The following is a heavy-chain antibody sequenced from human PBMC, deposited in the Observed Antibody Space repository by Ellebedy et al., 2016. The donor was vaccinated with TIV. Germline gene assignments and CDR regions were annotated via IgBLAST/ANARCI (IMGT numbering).Heavy chain of an antibody. J-gene: IGHJ4*02. CDR3: VEHVVGSTALGN. D-gene: IGHD2-21*01. CDR2: INHSGST. V-gene: IGHV4-34*01. Sequence: SETLSLTCAVYGGSFSGYYWIWNRQPPGKGLEWIGEINHSGSTSYNPSLKSRVTISLDKSTNRFSLYLSSVNAADTAVYYCVEHVVGSTALGNWGQGTLITVSS. CDR1: GGSFSGYY.